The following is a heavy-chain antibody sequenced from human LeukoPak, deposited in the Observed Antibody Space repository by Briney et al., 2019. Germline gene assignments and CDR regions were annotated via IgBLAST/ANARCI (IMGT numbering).Heavy chain of an antibody. J-gene: IGHJ3*02. D-gene: IGHD6-13*01. CDR3: AKDRASSSWSRDAFDI. CDR2: IPIFGTA. Sequence: IPIFGTANYAQKFQGRVTITTDESTSTVYMEVSSVRFEDTAVYYCAKDRASSSWSRDAFDIWGQGTVVTVSS. V-gene: IGHV1-69*05.